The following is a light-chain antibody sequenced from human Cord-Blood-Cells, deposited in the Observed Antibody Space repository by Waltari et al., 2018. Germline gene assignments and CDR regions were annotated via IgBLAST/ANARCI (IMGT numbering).Light chain of an antibody. CDR2: DVS. V-gene: IGLV2-14*01. Sequence: QSALTQPAPGSGYPGQSITTSCTGTSSDAGGYNHVAWYKEHPGKAPTLMIYDVSNRPSGVSKRFSGAKSGNTASLTISVLQAEDEADYYCSSYTSSSTYVFGTGTKVTVL. CDR1: SSDAGGYNH. CDR3: SSYTSSSTYV. J-gene: IGLJ1*01.